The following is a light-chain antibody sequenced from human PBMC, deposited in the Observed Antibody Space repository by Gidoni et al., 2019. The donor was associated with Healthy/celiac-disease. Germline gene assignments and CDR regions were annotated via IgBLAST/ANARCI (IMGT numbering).Light chain of an antibody. CDR1: QDISNY. Sequence: DIQLPQSPSSLSASVGDRVTITCQASQDISNYLNWYQQKPGKAPKLLIYDASNLATGVPSRFSGSGSGTDFTFTISSLQPEDIATYYCQQYDNLLLTFGPGTKVDIK. CDR3: QQYDNLLLT. V-gene: IGKV1-33*01. CDR2: DAS. J-gene: IGKJ3*01.